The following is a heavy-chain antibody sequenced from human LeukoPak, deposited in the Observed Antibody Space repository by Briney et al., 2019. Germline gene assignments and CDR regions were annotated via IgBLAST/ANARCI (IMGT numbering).Heavy chain of an antibody. CDR3: VREAGLAFDI. CDR2: ISSSSSYI. D-gene: IGHD3-10*01. J-gene: IGHJ3*02. V-gene: IGHV3-21*01. CDR1: GFTFSSYS. Sequence: GGSLRLSCAASGFTFSSYSMNWVRQAPGKGLEWVSSISSSSSYIYYADSVKGRFTISRDNAKNSLHLQMNSLRVEDTAIYYCVREAGLAFDIWGQGTMVTVSS.